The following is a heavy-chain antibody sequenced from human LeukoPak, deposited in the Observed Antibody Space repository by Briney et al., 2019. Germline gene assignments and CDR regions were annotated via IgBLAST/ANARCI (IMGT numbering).Heavy chain of an antibody. Sequence: GGSLRLSCAASGFTFSSSWMYWVRQAPGKGLVWVSRINSDESITTYADSVKGRFTISRDNAKNTLYLQMNSLRAEDTAVYYCARGPVVGPTKGFDPWGQGTLVTVSS. J-gene: IGHJ5*02. D-gene: IGHD1-26*01. V-gene: IGHV3-74*01. CDR1: GFTFSSSW. CDR3: ARGPVVGPTKGFDP. CDR2: INSDESIT.